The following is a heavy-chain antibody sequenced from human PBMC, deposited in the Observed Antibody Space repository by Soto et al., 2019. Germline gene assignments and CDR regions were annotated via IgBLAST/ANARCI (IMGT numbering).Heavy chain of an antibody. D-gene: IGHD2-15*01. Sequence: QVQLQQSGPRLARPSGTLSLTCVVSGGSISSTNWWTWVRQTPGKGLEWIGEVYHTGSTKYNPSPKNRVTVSLAKSNNQFSLNLKSVTAADTAVYYCATLPPRIVVVVLPIPSWGQGTLVTVSS. CDR3: ATLPPRIVVVVLPIPS. V-gene: IGHV4-4*02. CDR1: GGSISSTNW. CDR2: VYHTGST. J-gene: IGHJ4*02.